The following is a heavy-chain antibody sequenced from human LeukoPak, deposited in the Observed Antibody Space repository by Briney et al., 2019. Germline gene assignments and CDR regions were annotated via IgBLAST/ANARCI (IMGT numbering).Heavy chain of an antibody. CDR2: IIPIFGTA. V-gene: IGHV1-69*13. J-gene: IGHJ4*02. D-gene: IGHD6-13*01. CDR1: GGTFSSYA. CDR3: AWSRDYGSSWYVDY. Sequence: ASVKVSCKASGGTFSSYAISWVRQAPGQGLEWMGGIIPIFGTANYAQKFQGRVTITADESTSTAYMELSSLRSEDTAVYYCAWSRDYGSSWYVDYWGQGTLVTVSS.